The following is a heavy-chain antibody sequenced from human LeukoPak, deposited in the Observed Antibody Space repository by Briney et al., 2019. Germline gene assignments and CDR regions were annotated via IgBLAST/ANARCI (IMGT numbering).Heavy chain of an antibody. Sequence: SETLSLTCTVSGGSISSSSYYWGWIRQPPGKGLEWIGSIYYSGNTYYNPSLKSRVTISVDTSKNHFPLKLSSVTAADTAVYYCARHYNGSGPTDYWGQGTLVTVSS. CDR2: IYYSGNT. V-gene: IGHV4-39*01. J-gene: IGHJ4*02. D-gene: IGHD3-10*01. CDR1: GGSISSSSYY. CDR3: ARHYNGSGPTDY.